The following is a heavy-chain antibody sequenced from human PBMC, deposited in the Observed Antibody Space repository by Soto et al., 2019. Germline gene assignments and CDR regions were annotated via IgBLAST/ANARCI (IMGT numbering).Heavy chain of an antibody. CDR3: AGDIGSFAYGEGY. Sequence: SETLSLTCSVSGGSINSYKWSRLRQPAGKGLEWIGRVYSSWTTAYNPSLNTRATLSVETAKNQFSLKLLCVTAAVTAVYYCAGDIGSFAYGEGYWGQGIQVTVSS. CDR1: GGSINSYK. J-gene: IGHJ4*02. CDR2: VYSSWTT. D-gene: IGHD3-10*01. V-gene: IGHV4-4*07.